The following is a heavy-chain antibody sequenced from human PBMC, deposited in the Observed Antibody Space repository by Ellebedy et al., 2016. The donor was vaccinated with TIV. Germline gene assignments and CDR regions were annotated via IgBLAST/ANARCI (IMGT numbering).Heavy chain of an antibody. J-gene: IGHJ4*02. CDR3: ARSRGVSY. D-gene: IGHD2-8*01. CDR1: GFTFSNYW. CDR2: IKQDGSEK. Sequence: PGGSLRLSCAASGFTFSNYWMTWVRQAPGKGPECVANIKQDGSEKYYVYSVKGRFTISRDNAKNSLYLQMNSLRAEDTAVYFCARSRGVSYWGQGTLVTVSS. V-gene: IGHV3-7*03.